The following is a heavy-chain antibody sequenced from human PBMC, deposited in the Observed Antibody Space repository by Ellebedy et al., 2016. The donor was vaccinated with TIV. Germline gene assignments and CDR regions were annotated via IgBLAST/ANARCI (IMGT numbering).Heavy chain of an antibody. Sequence: GESLKNSCAASGVTVGNNYMIWVRQAPGKGLEWVALIHSGGNTYYADSVKGRFTISRDNAKNSLYLQMNSLRAEDTAVYYCARELPLYCSGGSCYSYYFDYWGQGTLVTVSS. CDR2: IHSGGNT. V-gene: IGHV3-53*01. CDR1: GVTVGNNY. CDR3: ARELPLYCSGGSCYSYYFDY. D-gene: IGHD2-15*01. J-gene: IGHJ4*02.